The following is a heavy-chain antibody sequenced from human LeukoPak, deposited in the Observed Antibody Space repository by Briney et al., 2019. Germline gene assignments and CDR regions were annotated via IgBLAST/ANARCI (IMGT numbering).Heavy chain of an antibody. V-gene: IGHV3-74*01. CDR2: INTDGSST. CDR1: GFTFSTYW. D-gene: IGHD4-23*01. J-gene: IGHJ4*02. CDR3: ARDETTVVTQFAY. Sequence: GGSLRLSCSAPGFTFSTYWMHWVRQAPGKGLVWVSRINTDGSSTNYADSVKGRFTISRDNAKNTLYLQMNSLRAEDTAVYYCARDETTVVTQFAYWGQGILVTISS.